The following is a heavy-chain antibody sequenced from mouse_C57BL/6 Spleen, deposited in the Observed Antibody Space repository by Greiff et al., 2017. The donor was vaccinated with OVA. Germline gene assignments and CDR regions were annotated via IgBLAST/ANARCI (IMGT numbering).Heavy chain of an antibody. Sequence: DVQLVESEGGLVQPGSSMKLSCTASGFTFSDYYMAWVRQVPEKGLEWVANINYDGSSTYYLDSLKSRFIISRDNAKNILYLQMSSLKSEDTATYYCARVWDRGYFDVWGTGTTVTVSS. CDR3: ARVWDRGYFDV. J-gene: IGHJ1*03. CDR1: GFTFSDYY. CDR2: INYDGSST. D-gene: IGHD1-1*02. V-gene: IGHV5-16*01.